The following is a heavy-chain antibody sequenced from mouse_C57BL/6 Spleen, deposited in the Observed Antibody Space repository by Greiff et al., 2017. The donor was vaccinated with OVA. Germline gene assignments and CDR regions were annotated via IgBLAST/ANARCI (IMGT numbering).Heavy chain of an antibody. J-gene: IGHJ1*03. Sequence: DVKLQESGPGLVKPSQSLSLTCSVTGYSITSGYYWNWIRQFPGNKLEWMGYISYDGSNNYNPSLKNRISITRDTSKNQFFLKLKSVTTEDTATYYCARDRVITTVVADWYFDVWGTGTTVTVSS. CDR3: ARDRVITTVVADWYFDV. D-gene: IGHD1-1*01. CDR1: GYSITSGYY. V-gene: IGHV3-6*01. CDR2: ISYDGSN.